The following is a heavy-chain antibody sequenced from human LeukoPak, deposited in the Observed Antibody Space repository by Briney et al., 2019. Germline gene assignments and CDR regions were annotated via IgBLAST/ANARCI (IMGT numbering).Heavy chain of an antibody. Sequence: SETLSLTCTVSDGSISSSSYYWGWIRQPPGKGLEWIGSIYYSGSTYYNPSLKSRVTISVDTSKNQFSLKLSSVTAADTAVYYCARHAAEDYFDYWGQGTLVTVSS. J-gene: IGHJ4*02. CDR2: IYYSGST. D-gene: IGHD6-13*01. CDR3: ARHAAEDYFDY. V-gene: IGHV4-39*01. CDR1: DGSISSSSYY.